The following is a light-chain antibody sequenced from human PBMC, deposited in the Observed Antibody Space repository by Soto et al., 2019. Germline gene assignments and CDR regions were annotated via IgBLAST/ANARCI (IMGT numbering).Light chain of an antibody. CDR2: DAS. V-gene: IGKV1-5*01. CDR1: QSISSW. Sequence: DIQMTQSPSTLSASVGDRVTITCRASQSISSWLAWYQQKPGKAPKLLIYDASSLERGVPSRFSGSGSGTEFALSISILQPDDFATYYCQQYNSYPWTVGQGTKVEIK. CDR3: QQYNSYPWT. J-gene: IGKJ1*01.